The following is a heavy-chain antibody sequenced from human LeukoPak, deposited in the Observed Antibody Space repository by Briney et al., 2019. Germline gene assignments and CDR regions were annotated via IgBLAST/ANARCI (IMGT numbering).Heavy chain of an antibody. CDR2: IGNDGSNK. CDR1: GLTFSGYW. V-gene: IGHV3-33*08. Sequence: PGGSLRLSCAASGLTFSGYWVHWVRQAPGKGLEWVAVIGNDGSNKYYADSVKGRFTISRENAKNSLYLQMNSLRAGDTAVYYCARGTGTTYDDAFDIWGQGTMVTVSS. D-gene: IGHD1-1*01. CDR3: ARGTGTTYDDAFDI. J-gene: IGHJ3*02.